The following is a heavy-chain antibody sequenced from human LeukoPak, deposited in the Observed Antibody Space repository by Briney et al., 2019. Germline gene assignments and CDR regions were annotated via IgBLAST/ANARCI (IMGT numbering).Heavy chain of an antibody. CDR2: IYIGGIT. V-gene: IGHV3-53*05. Sequence: GGSLRLSCAASGFTVSSNYMSWVRQAPGRGLGWVSVIYIGGITYYAASVKGRFTITRANSKNTLYLQMSSLRAEHTAVYLCVRGYSFGPSGMDVWGQGTTVTVSS. J-gene: IGHJ6*02. CDR1: GFTVSSNY. CDR3: VRGYSFGPSGMDV. D-gene: IGHD2-15*01.